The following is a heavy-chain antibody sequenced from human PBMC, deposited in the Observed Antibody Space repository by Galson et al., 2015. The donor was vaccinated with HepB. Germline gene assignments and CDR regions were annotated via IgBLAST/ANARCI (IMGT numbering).Heavy chain of an antibody. CDR3: ARDRGVAGTEDFDY. Sequence: SLRLSCAASGFTFSSYGVHWVRQAPGKGLEWVAVIWYDGSNKYYADSVKGRFTISRDNSKNTLYLQMNSLRAEDTAVYYCARDRGVAGTEDFDYWGQGTLVTVSS. D-gene: IGHD6-19*01. V-gene: IGHV3-33*01. CDR2: IWYDGSNK. J-gene: IGHJ4*02. CDR1: GFTFSSYG.